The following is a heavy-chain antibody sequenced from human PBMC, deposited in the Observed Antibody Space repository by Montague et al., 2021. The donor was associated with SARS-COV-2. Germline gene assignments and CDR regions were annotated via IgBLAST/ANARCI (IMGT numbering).Heavy chain of an antibody. Sequence: SLRLSCAASGFTFSSYAMHWVRQAPGKGLEWVAVISYDGSNKYYADPVKGRFTISRDNSKNTLYLQMNSLRAEDTAVYYCASAWSGMAAAYYYYGMDVWGQGTTVTVSS. CDR3: ASAWSGMAAAYYYYGMDV. J-gene: IGHJ6*02. D-gene: IGHD6-13*01. V-gene: IGHV3-30*04. CDR1: GFTFSSYA. CDR2: ISYDGSNK.